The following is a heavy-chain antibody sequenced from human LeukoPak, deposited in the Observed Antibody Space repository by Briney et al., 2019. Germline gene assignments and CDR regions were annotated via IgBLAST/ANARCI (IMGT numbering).Heavy chain of an antibody. Sequence: GRSLRLSCAASGFTFSNYGMHWVRQAPGKGLEWVTLISYDGSNEYYADSVKGRFTISRDNSKNILYLQINSLRPEDTAVYYCAKERAYYFDYWGQGTLVTVSS. J-gene: IGHJ4*02. V-gene: IGHV3-30*18. CDR2: ISYDGSNE. CDR1: GFTFSNYG. CDR3: AKERAYYFDY.